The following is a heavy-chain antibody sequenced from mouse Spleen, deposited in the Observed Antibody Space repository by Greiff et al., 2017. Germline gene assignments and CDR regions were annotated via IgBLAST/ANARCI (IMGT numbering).Heavy chain of an antibody. CDR2: IDPETGGT. J-gene: IGHJ3*01. CDR1: GYTFTDYE. CDR3: TRMGDYDVRFAY. D-gene: IGHD2-4*01. V-gene: IGHV1-15*01. Sequence: VQLQQSGAELVRPGASVTLSCKASGYTFTDYEMHWVKQTPVHGLEWIGAIDPETGGTAYNQKFKGKAILTADKSSSTAYMELRSLTSEDSAVYYCTRMGDYDVRFAYWGQGTLVTVSA.